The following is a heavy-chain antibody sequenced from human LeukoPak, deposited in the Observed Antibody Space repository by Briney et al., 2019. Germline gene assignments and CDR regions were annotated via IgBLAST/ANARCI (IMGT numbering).Heavy chain of an antibody. J-gene: IGHJ4*02. Sequence: SETLSLTCTVSGGSISSGDYYWSWIRQPPGKGLEWIGYIYYSGSTYYNPSLKSRVTISVDTSKNQFSLKLSSVTAADTAVYYCARGNGKQQLLFDYWGQGTLVTVSS. V-gene: IGHV4-30-4*01. CDR1: GGSISSGDYY. CDR2: IYYSGST. CDR3: ARGNGKQQLLFDY. D-gene: IGHD6-13*01.